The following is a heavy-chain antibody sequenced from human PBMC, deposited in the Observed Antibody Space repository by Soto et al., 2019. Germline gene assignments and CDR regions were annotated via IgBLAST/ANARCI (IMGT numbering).Heavy chain of an antibody. D-gene: IGHD3-16*01. V-gene: IGHV3-21*01. Sequence: PGGSLRLSGAASGFVFSDFQFNWVRQAPGGGLEWLSSITGTSAFTEYAESIEGRFTISRDNPNKLLFLHMDNLRPEDTAVYYCARNNLAFQGAFDLWGQGTLVTVSS. CDR3: ARNNLAFQGAFDL. CDR1: GFVFSDFQ. CDR2: ITGTSAFT. J-gene: IGHJ4*02.